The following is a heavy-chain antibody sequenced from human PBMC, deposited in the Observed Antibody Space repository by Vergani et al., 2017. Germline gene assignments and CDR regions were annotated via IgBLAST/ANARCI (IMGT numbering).Heavy chain of an antibody. J-gene: IGHJ3*02. CDR3: ARDKRWDYGSGSDAFDI. CDR2: IWYDGSNK. D-gene: IGHD3-10*01. Sequence: QVQLVESGGGVVQPGRSLRLSCAASGFTFSSYGMHWVRQAPGKGLEWVAVIWYDGSNKYYADSVKGRFTISRDNSKNTLYLQMNSLRAEDTAVYYCARDKRWDYGSGSDAFDIWGQGTMVTVSS. CDR1: GFTFSSYG. V-gene: IGHV3-33*01.